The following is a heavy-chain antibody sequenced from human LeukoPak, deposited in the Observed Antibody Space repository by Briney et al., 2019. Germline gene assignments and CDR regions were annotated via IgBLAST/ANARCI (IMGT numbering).Heavy chain of an antibody. Sequence: SETLSLTCTVSGGSMSSYYWSWIRQPPGKGLEWIGYIYYSGSTKYNPSLKSRVTISVDTSKNQFSLKLSSVTAADTAVYYCASPARCGGDCSALLLYYWGQGTLVTVSS. CDR2: IYYSGST. J-gene: IGHJ4*02. D-gene: IGHD2-21*02. CDR1: GGSMSSYY. V-gene: IGHV4-59*08. CDR3: ASPARCGGDCSALLLYY.